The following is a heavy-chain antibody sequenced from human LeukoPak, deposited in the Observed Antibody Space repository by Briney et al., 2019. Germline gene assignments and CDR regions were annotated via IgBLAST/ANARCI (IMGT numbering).Heavy chain of an antibody. J-gene: IGHJ5*02. CDR1: GFTFTTYS. CDR3: ARDSREFGFDP. V-gene: IGHV3-21*01. Sequence: GGSLRLSCAASGFTFTTYSMNWVRQAPGKGLEWVSSITSSSTSMYYADSVKGRFTISRDNAKNSLYLQMNSLRAEDTAVYYCARDSREFGFDPWGQGTLVTVSS. CDR2: ITSSSTSM.